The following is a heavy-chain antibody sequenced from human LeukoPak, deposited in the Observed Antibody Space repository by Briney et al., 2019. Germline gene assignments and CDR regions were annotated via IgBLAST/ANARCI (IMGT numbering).Heavy chain of an antibody. CDR1: GFTFSSYA. CDR2: ISSNEGST. J-gene: IGHJ4*02. D-gene: IGHD5-18*01. CDR3: VKDRGYSYGELRY. V-gene: IGHV3-64D*06. Sequence: GGSLRLSCSASGFTFSSYAMHWVRQAPGKGLEYVSAISSNEGSTYYADSVKGRFTISRDNSKNTLYLQMSSLRAEDTAVYYCVKDRGYSYGELRYWGQGTLVTVSS.